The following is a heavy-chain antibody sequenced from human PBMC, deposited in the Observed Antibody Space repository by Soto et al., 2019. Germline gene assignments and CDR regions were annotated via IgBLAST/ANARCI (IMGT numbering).Heavy chain of an antibody. J-gene: IGHJ5*02. CDR3: ERDPHEFWTSYWFDP. V-gene: IGHV1-18*01. CDR1: GYTLNTYG. D-gene: IGHD3-3*01. CDR2: IIAYDGKT. Sequence: ASVKVSFKTSGYTLNTYGINWVRQAPGQGLELMGCIIAYDGKTTYAEKFQGRATLTTDTSTSTAYIELRSLRSDDTAIYYCERDPHEFWTSYWFDPWGQGTPVTVSS.